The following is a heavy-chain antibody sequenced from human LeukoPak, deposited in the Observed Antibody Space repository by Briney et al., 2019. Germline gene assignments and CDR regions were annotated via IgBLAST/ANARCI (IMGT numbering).Heavy chain of an antibody. Sequence: NSSETLSLTCTVSGGSISSGDYYWSWIRQPPGKGLEWIGEINHSGSTNYNPSLKSRVTISVDTSKNQFPLKLSSVTAADTAVYYCARGSSSGIANWFDPWGQGTLVTVSS. J-gene: IGHJ5*02. CDR2: INHSGST. CDR3: ARGSSSGIANWFDP. V-gene: IGHV4-39*06. CDR1: GGSISSGDYY. D-gene: IGHD3-22*01.